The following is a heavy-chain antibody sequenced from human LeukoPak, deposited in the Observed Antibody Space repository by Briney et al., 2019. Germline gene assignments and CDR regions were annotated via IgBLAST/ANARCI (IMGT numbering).Heavy chain of an antibody. CDR1: GFTFSSYG. D-gene: IGHD3-10*01. Sequence: GGSLRLSCAASGFTFSSYGVSWVRQAPGKGLEWVSSIGSSTTYIFYADSVKGRFTISRDNAKNSLYLHMDSLRVEDTAVYYCARDNRTPVRGATPDYWGQGTQVTVSS. V-gene: IGHV3-21*01. CDR3: ARDNRTPVRGATPDY. CDR2: IGSSTTYI. J-gene: IGHJ4*02.